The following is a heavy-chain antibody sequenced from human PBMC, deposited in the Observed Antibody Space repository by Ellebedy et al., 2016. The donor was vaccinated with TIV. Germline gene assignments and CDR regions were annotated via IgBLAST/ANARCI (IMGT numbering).Heavy chain of an antibody. J-gene: IGHJ6*02. D-gene: IGHD1-26*01. CDR1: GFTFSSYA. Sequence: GESLKISXAASGFTFSSYAMHWVRQAPGKGLEWMGGFDPEDGETIYAQKFQGRVTMTEDTSTDTAYMELSSLRSEDSAVYYCATRSGSRHYGMDVWGQGTTVTVSS. CDR3: ATRSGSRHYGMDV. CDR2: FDPEDGET. V-gene: IGHV1-24*01.